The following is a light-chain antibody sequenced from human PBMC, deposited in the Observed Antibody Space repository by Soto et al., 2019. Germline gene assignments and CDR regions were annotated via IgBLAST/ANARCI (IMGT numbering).Light chain of an antibody. V-gene: IGKV1-27*01. CDR1: QDIKSS. J-gene: IGKJ4*01. Sequence: DVPMTQSPPSLSASIGDRVSITCRASQDIKSSLAWYQKRPGKPPKLLIFTASRSEAGVPSRFRGSGSGTDFTLTITGLQPEDFATYYCQQYDNGPLTFGGGTEVE. CDR2: TAS. CDR3: QQYDNGPLT.